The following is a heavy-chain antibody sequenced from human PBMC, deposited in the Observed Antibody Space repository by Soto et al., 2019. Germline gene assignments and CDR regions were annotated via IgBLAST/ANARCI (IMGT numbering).Heavy chain of an antibody. CDR2: ISGSGGST. D-gene: IGHD6-13*01. CDR3: AKDRGSSWYGGHYYSYYGMDV. J-gene: IGHJ6*02. V-gene: IGHV3-23*01. Sequence: EVQLLESGGGLVQPGGSLRLSCAASGFTFSSYAMSWVRQAPGKGLEWVSAISGSGGSTYYADSVKGRFTISRDNSKNTLHLQMNSPRAEDTAVYYCAKDRGSSWYGGHYYSYYGMDVWGQGTTVTVSS. CDR1: GFTFSSYA.